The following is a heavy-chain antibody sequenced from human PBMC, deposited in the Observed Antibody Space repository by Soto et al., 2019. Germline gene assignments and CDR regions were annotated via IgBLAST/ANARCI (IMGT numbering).Heavy chain of an antibody. CDR2: INYDGSST. J-gene: IGHJ6*03. V-gene: IGHV3-74*01. Sequence: VQLVESGGGLVQPGGSLRLSCSASGFTFSSYWMHWVRQAPGKGLVWVSHINYDGSSTIYADSVRGRFTISRDNAKNTLYLEMNGLRAEDTAVYFCARDARYYYMDVWGKGTTVTVSS. D-gene: IGHD6-6*01. CDR1: GFTFSSYW. CDR3: ARDARYYYMDV.